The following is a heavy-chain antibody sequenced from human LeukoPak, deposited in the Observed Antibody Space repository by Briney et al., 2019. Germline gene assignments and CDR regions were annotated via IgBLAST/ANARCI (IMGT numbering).Heavy chain of an antibody. D-gene: IGHD6-19*01. J-gene: IGHJ6*02. V-gene: IGHV3-23*01. CDR2: ISGSGGST. CDR3: AKSKARIAVAGGMDV. CDR1: GFTFSSYA. Sequence: GGSLRLSCAASGFTFSSYAMSWVRQAPGKGQEWVSGISGSGGSTYYADSVKGRFTISRDNSKNTLYLQMNSLRAEDTAVYYCAKSKARIAVAGGMDVWGQGTTVTVSS.